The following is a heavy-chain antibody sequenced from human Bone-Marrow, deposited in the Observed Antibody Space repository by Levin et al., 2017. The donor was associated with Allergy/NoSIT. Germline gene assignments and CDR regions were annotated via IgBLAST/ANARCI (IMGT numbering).Heavy chain of an antibody. D-gene: IGHD2-8*01. CDR1: GYTFTTYG. Sequence: GESLKISCKASGYTFTTYGITWVRQAPGQGLEWLGWISAYNGYTKSAQKVQDRLTLTTDTSTSTVYMELRSLRSDDTADYYCARDNGEVRINGPYIDHKYSGMDLWGPGTTVTVSS. J-gene: IGHJ6*02. CDR2: ISAYNGYT. V-gene: IGHV1-18*01. CDR3: ARDNGEVRINGPYIDHKYSGMDL.